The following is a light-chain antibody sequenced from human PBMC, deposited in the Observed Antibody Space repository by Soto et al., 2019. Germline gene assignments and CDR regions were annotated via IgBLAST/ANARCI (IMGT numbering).Light chain of an antibody. CDR2: GAS. Sequence: EIVMTQSPATLSVSPGERATLSCMASQSVGRNLAWYQQKPGQAHRLLSYGASTRATGIPARFSGSGSGTEFTLTISSLPYDDFAIYACQQYNHWPPLTVGGGTKVEIK. CDR3: QQYNHWPPLT. V-gene: IGKV3-15*01. J-gene: IGKJ4*01. CDR1: QSVGRN.